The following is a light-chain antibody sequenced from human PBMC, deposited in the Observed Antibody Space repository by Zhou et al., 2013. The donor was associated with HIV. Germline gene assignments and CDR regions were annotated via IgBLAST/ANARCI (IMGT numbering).Light chain of an antibody. Sequence: IVMSQSPLSLPVTPGEPASISCRSSQSLLHNNGYNYLEWYVQKPGQSPHLLIYLGSNRAPGVPDRISGSGSGTDFTLKISRVEAEDVGVYYCMQALQTPMYTFGQGTKLEIK. CDR3: MQALQTPMYT. V-gene: IGKV2-28*01. CDR2: LGS. CDR1: QSLLHNNGYNY. J-gene: IGKJ2*01.